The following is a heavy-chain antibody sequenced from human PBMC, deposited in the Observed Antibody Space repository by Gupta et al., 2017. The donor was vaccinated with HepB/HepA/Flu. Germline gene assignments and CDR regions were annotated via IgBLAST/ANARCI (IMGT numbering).Heavy chain of an antibody. Sequence: EVQLLESGGGVVQPGGSLRLYCGDFGFTFSSCAMSWVRQAPGKGLEWVSTISGSGGVSYYADSAKGRFTISRDNSKNTLYLQMSSLSAEDTAVYYCAKRKGEGHEFDFWGQGTLVTVSS. D-gene: IGHD2-21*01. V-gene: IGHV3-23*01. CDR3: AKRKGEGHEFDF. J-gene: IGHJ4*02. CDR2: ISGSGGVS. CDR1: GFTFSSCA.